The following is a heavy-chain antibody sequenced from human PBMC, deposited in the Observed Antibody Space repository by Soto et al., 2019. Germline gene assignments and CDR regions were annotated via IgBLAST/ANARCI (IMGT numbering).Heavy chain of an antibody. D-gene: IGHD4-17*01. CDR2: ICWDDDK. J-gene: IGHJ4*02. CDR3: APAGDYDLLTFDH. Sequence: KESGPTLGTPAQTLTLTCGVCGFSLASYGMGGAWIRQPPGKSLEWLARICWDDDKRDYPSLKYRIAISKDTSSNQVVLTITNMDPADTATYYCAPAGDYDLLTFDHWGPGTLVTVSS. CDR1: GFSLASYGMG. V-gene: IGHV2-5*02.